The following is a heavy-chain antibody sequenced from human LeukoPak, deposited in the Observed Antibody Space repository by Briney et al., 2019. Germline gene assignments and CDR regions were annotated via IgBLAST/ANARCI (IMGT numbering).Heavy chain of an antibody. CDR1: GYSISSGYY. D-gene: IGHD2-15*01. Sequence: SETLSLTCTVSGYSISSGYYWGWIRQPPGKGLEWIGSIYHSGSTYYNPSLKSRVTISVDTSKNQFSLKLTSVTAADAAVYYCARTMEGYCSGGSCYQYSYYMDVWGKGTTVTVSS. J-gene: IGHJ6*03. CDR3: ARTMEGYCSGGSCYQYSYYMDV. V-gene: IGHV4-38-2*02. CDR2: IYHSGST.